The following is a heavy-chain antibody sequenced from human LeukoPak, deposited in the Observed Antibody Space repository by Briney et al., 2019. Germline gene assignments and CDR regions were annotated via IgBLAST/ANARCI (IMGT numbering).Heavy chain of an antibody. J-gene: IGHJ5*02. CDR3: ARHYVDILTGPNWFDP. Sequence: SETLSLTCAVYGGSFSGYYWSWIRQPPGKGLEWIGEINHSGSTNYNPSLKSRVTISVDTSKNQFSLKLSSVTAADTAVYYCARHYVDILTGPNWFDPWGQGTLVTVSS. D-gene: IGHD3-9*01. CDR1: GGSFSGYY. CDR2: INHSGST. V-gene: IGHV4-34*01.